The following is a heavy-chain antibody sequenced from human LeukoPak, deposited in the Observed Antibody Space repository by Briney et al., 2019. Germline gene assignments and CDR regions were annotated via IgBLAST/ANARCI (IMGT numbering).Heavy chain of an antibody. Sequence: PGGSLRLSCAASGFTFSSYGMHWVRQAPGKGLEWVAVIWYDGSYTYYAESVKGRFTISRDNSRNTLYLQMSSMRAEDTAVYYCAKPTNGDGSSLIHYWAQGTLVIVSS. CDR3: AKPTNGDGSSLIHY. D-gene: IGHD1-26*01. V-gene: IGHV3-33*03. J-gene: IGHJ4*02. CDR1: GFTFSSYG. CDR2: IWYDGSYT.